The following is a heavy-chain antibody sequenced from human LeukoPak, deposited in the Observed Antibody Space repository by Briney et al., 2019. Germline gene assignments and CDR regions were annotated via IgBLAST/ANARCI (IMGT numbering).Heavy chain of an antibody. J-gene: IGHJ4*02. Sequence: SETLSLTCSVSGGSISSSSYHWGWIRQSPGKGLEWIGSIYDSGSAYYNPSLNSRLTISVDTFKNQFSLKLSSVTGADTAVYYCAMCISMVRGVIRPPDYWGQGTLVTVSS. CDR2: IYDSGSA. V-gene: IGHV4-39*01. D-gene: IGHD3-10*01. CDR3: AMCISMVRGVIRPPDY. CDR1: GGSISSSSYH.